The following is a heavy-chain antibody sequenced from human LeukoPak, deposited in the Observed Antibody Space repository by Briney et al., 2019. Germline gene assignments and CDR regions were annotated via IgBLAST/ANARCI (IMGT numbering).Heavy chain of an antibody. V-gene: IGHV1-18*01. Sequence: ASVKVSCKASGYTFSSYGVNWVRQAPGQGLEWMGWITTYNGNTNYAQKFQGRGTMTTDTSTSTAYMELRSLNFDDTAVYYCARDEVYGERDFDYWGQGTLVTVSS. CDR2: ITTYNGNT. CDR3: ARDEVYGERDFDY. CDR1: GYTFSSYG. J-gene: IGHJ4*02. D-gene: IGHD4-17*01.